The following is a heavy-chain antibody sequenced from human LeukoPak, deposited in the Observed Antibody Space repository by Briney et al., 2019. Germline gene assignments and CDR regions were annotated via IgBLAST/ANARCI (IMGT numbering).Heavy chain of an antibody. CDR3: AKPTPVLSAAMAGSEY. V-gene: IGHV3-30*18. Sequence: GRSLRLSCAASGFTFSTYGMHWVRQAPGKGLEWVAVISYDGSNKNHADSVKGRFTISRDNSKNTLYLQMNSLRAEDTAVYYCAKPTPVLSAAMAGSEYWGQGTLVTVSS. CDR2: ISYDGSNK. J-gene: IGHJ4*02. CDR1: GFTFSTYG. D-gene: IGHD2-2*01.